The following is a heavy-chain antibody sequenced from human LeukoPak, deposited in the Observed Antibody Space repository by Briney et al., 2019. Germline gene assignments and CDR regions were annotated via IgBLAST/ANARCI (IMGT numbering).Heavy chain of an antibody. J-gene: IGHJ4*02. V-gene: IGHV3-33*01. Sequence: GGSPRLSCAASGFTFSTYGMHWVRQAPGKGLEWVALVWSDGNGKFYADSVKGRFTISRDNSKNTVYLQMNSLRAEDTAVYYCVSVLTVTFDSWGQGTLVTVSS. CDR3: VSVLTVTFDS. CDR1: GFTFSTYG. D-gene: IGHD4-17*01. CDR2: VWSDGNGK.